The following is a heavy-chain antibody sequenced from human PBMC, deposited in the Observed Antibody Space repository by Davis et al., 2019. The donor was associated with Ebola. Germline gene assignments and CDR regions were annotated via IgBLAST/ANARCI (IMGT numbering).Heavy chain of an antibody. CDR2: INHSGST. D-gene: IGHD6-19*01. CDR3: ARGVRSSGWYDY. CDR1: GGSFSGCY. V-gene: IGHV4-34*01. J-gene: IGHJ4*02. Sequence: PSETLSLTCAVYGGSFSGCYWSWIRQPPGKGLEWIGEINHSGSTNYNPSLKSRVTISVDTSKNQFSLKLSSVTAADTAVYYCARGVRSSGWYDYWGQGTLVTVSS.